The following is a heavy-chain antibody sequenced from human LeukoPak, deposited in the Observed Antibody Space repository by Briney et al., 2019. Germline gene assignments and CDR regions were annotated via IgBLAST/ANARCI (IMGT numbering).Heavy chain of an antibody. Sequence: GGSLRLSCAASGFTFSSYAMSWVRRAPGXXXEWVSAISGSGGSTYYADSVKGRFTISRDNSKNTLYLQMNSLRAEDTAVYYCASEYDFWSGQVDYWGQGTLVTVSS. CDR3: ASEYDFWSGQVDY. CDR2: ISGSGGST. J-gene: IGHJ4*02. CDR1: GFTFSSYA. D-gene: IGHD3-3*01. V-gene: IGHV3-23*01.